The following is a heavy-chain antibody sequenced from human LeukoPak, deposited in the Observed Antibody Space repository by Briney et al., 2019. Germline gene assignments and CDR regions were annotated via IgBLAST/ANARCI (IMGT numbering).Heavy chain of an antibody. D-gene: IGHD3-22*01. V-gene: IGHV3-30-3*01. Sequence: GGSLRLSCAASGFTFSSYAMHWVRQAPGKGLEWVAVISYDGSNKYYADSVKGRFTISRDNSKNTLYLRMNSLRAEDTAVYYCARGKLAPLIGPYYYYGMDVWGQGTTVTVSS. CDR2: ISYDGSNK. CDR1: GFTFSSYA. CDR3: ARGKLAPLIGPYYYYGMDV. J-gene: IGHJ6*02.